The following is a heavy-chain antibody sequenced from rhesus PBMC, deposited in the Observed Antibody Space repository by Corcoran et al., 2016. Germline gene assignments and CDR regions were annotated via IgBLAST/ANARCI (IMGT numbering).Heavy chain of an antibody. CDR2: IYGSSGNT. V-gene: IGHV4S7*01. CDR1: GGSISSGYG. CDR3: ARIGGTGFYFDY. J-gene: IGHJ4*01. D-gene: IGHD5-24*01. Sequence: QVQLQESGPGLVKPSETLSLTCAVSGGSISSGYGRSWIGQPPGKGLELIGYIYGSSGNTYYNPSLKSRVTISKDTSKNQFSLKLSSVTAADTAVYYCARIGGTGFYFDYWGQGVLVTVSS.